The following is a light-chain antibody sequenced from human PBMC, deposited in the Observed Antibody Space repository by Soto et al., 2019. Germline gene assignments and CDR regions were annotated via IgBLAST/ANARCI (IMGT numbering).Light chain of an antibody. J-gene: IGKJ1*01. CDR3: QQYNTWPPT. Sequence: DIQMTQSPSTLSASVGDRVTITCWASQTISTWLAWYQQKPGQAPKFLIYRASILENEVPSRFSGSGSGTEFTLTISGLQPDDFATYYCQQYNTWPPTFGQGTKVDIK. CDR1: QTISTW. V-gene: IGKV1-5*03. CDR2: RAS.